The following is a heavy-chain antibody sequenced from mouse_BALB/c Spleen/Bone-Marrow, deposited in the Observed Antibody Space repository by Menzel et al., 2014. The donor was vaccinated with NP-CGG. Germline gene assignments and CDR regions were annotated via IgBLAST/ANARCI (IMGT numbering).Heavy chain of an antibody. CDR2: ISSGGSYS. Sequence: EVKLMESGGGLVKPGGSLKLSCAASGFTFSRYDMSWVRQTPEKRLEWVATISSGGSYSYYPDSVKGRFTISRDTAKNHLYLQMISLRTEDTAMYYGTRKLEHGIHDDIDYLGQGTPGT. CDR3: TRKLEHGIHDDIDY. V-gene: IGHV5-9-1*01. CDR1: GFTFSRYD. J-gene: IGHJ4*01. D-gene: IGHD2-1*01.